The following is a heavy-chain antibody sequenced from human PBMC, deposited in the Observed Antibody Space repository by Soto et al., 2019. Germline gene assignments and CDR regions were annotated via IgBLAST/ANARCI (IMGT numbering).Heavy chain of an antibody. V-gene: IGHV3-30*03. CDR2: ISSDGSNK. D-gene: IGHD2-2*02. Sequence: GGSLRLSCAASGFTFSNYGMHWVRQAPGKGLEWVAVISSDGSNKIYADSVKGRFTISRDNSKNTLYLQMNSLRPEDTAVYYCATTWACTSTSCYKAFDIWGQGTMVTVSS. J-gene: IGHJ3*02. CDR3: ATTWACTSTSCYKAFDI. CDR1: GFTFSNYG.